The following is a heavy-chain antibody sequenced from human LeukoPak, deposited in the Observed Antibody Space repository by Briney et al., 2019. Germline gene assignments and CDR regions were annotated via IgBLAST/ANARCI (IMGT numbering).Heavy chain of an antibody. CDR1: GFTFSSSW. CDR3: ARDLFTLIDYYGMDV. V-gene: IGHV3-74*01. D-gene: IGHD2/OR15-2a*01. CDR2: ITRDGSST. J-gene: IGHJ6*02. Sequence: GGSLRLSCAASGFTFSSSWMHWVRQAPGKGLVWVSRITRDGSSTTYADSVKGRFTISRDNAKNTLYLQMNSLRAEDTAVYYCARDLFTLIDYYGMDVWGQGTTVTVSS.